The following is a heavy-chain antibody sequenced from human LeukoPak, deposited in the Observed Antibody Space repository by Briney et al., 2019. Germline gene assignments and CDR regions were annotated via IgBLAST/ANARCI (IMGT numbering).Heavy chain of an antibody. V-gene: IGHV3-23*01. J-gene: IGHJ4*02. CDR1: GFTFNNYA. D-gene: IGHD3-16*01. Sequence: PGGSLRLSCAASGFTFNNYAMNWVRQAPGKGLEWVSAISGSGGSTYYADSVKGRFTISRDNSKNTLYLQMNSLRAEDTAVYYCAKYYVWSSYYFDYWGQGALVPVSS. CDR3: AKYYVWSSYYFDY. CDR2: ISGSGGST.